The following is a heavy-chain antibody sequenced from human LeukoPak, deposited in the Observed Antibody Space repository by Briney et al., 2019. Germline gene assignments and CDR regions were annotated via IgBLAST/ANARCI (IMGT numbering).Heavy chain of an antibody. J-gene: IGHJ4*02. CDR2: IKRKTDGGTT. CDR3: STSTDSRYSGSYSGF. V-gene: IGHV3-15*01. Sequence: GGSLRLSCEASGFTFSNAWMSWVRQAPGKGLEWVGRIKRKTDGGTTDYAAHVKGRFTISRDDSKNTLYLQMNSLKTEDTAVYYCSTSTDSRYSGSYSGFWGQGTLVSVSS. CDR1: GFTFSNAW. D-gene: IGHD1-26*01.